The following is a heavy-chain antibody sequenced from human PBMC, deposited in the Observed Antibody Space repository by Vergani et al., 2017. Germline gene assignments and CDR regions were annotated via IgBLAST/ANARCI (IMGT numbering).Heavy chain of an antibody. D-gene: IGHD1-26*01. V-gene: IGHV3-23*01. Sequence: EVQLLESGGGLVQPGGSLRLSCAASGFTFSSYAMSWVRQAPGKGLEWVSAISGSGGSTYYADSVKVRFTISRDNSKNTLYLQMNSLGAEDTAVYYCAKLLVGATTAFDYWGQGTLVTVSS. CDR3: AKLLVGATTAFDY. CDR2: ISGSGGST. CDR1: GFTFSSYA. J-gene: IGHJ4*02.